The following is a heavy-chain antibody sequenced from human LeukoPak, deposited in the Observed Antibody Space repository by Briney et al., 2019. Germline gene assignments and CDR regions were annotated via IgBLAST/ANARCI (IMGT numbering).Heavy chain of an antibody. CDR1: GGSIRSYY. Sequence: SSETLSLTCTLSGGSIRSYYWSWIRQPPGKGLEWIGYIYDSGNSKYNPSLNSRVTISVDTSKNQFSLRLSSVTAADTAIYYCARDVGYCSSASCYAWFDPWGQGTLVTVSS. D-gene: IGHD2-2*01. J-gene: IGHJ5*02. CDR3: ARDVGYCSSASCYAWFDP. V-gene: IGHV4-59*01. CDR2: IYDSGNS.